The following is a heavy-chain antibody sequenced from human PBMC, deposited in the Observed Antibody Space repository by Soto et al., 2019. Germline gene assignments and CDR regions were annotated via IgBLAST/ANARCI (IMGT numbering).Heavy chain of an antibody. CDR1: GGSISSYY. D-gene: IGHD3-10*01. J-gene: IGHJ5*02. CDR3: ARARLSRSWWFDP. V-gene: IGHV4-59*01. CDR2: IYYSGST. Sequence: QVQLQESGPGLVKPSETLSLTCTVSGGSISSYYWSWIRQPPGKGLEWIGYIYYSGSTNYNPYLKSRVTISVDTSKNQFSLKLSSVTAADTAVYYCARARLSRSWWFDPWGQGTLVTVSS.